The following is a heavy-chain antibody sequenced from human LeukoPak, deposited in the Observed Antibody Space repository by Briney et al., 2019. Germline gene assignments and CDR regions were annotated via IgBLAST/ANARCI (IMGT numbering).Heavy chain of an antibody. CDR1: GGTFSSYA. CDR3: AGKGRSHWFDP. J-gene: IGHJ5*02. CDR2: IIPILGIA. D-gene: IGHD3-16*01. Sequence: ASVKVPCKASGGTFSSYAISGGRQAPGQGLEWMGRIIPILGIANYAQKFQGRVTITEDKSTSTAYMELSSLRSEDTAVYYCAGKGRSHWFDPWGQGTLVTVSS. V-gene: IGHV1-69*04.